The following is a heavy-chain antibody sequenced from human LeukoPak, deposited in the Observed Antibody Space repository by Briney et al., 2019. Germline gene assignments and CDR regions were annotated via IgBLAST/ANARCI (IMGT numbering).Heavy chain of an antibody. J-gene: IGHJ3*02. V-gene: IGHV3-43*02. CDR2: ISGDGANT. D-gene: IGHD4-17*01. Sequence: PGGSLRLSCAASGFTFDDYAMHWVRQAPGKGLEWVSLISGDGANTYYAASVKGRFTISRDNKKNFLYLQMNNLGTEDTALFYCAKDLSTVFDALNIWGQGTLVTVSS. CDR1: GFTFDDYA. CDR3: AKDLSTVFDALNI.